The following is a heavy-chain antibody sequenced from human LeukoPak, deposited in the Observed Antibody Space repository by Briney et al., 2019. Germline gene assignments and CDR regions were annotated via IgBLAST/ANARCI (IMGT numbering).Heavy chain of an antibody. CDR1: GFTFGAYA. Sequence: GRSLRLSCAASGFTFGAYAMHWVRQAPGKGPEWISGLSWNGATTAYADSVKGRFTISRDNSKNTLYLQMNSLRADDTAVYYCAKDRGVWGKGTTVTVSS. V-gene: IGHV3-9*01. CDR2: LSWNGATT. J-gene: IGHJ6*04. CDR3: AKDRGV.